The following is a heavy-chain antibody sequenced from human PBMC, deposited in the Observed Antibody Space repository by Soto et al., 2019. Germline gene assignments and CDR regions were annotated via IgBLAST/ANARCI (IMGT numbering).Heavy chain of an antibody. CDR1: GYTFTSYA. V-gene: IGHV1-3*01. J-gene: IGHJ5*02. D-gene: IGHD6-19*01. CDR3: ARGVAGPLHWFDP. Sequence: ASVKVSCKASGYTFTSYAMHWVRQAPGQRLEWMGWINAGNGNAKYSQKFQGRVTITRDTSASTAYMELSSLRSEDTAVYYCARGVAGPLHWFDPWGQGTLVTVSS. CDR2: INAGNGNA.